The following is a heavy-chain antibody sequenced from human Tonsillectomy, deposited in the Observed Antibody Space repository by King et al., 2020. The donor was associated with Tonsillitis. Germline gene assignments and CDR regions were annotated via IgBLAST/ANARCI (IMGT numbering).Heavy chain of an antibody. V-gene: IGHV3-11*01. J-gene: IGHJ4*02. CDR1: GFTFSDYY. CDR3: AREDYSTSSFDY. CDR2: IRTSGNTI. Sequence: VQLVESGGGWVKPGGSLRLSCAAPGFTFSDYYINWIRQAPWAVLWWGSYIRTSGNTIYNADSVKGRVTISRDNAKNATYLHLTSLRAEDTAVYYCAREDYSTSSFDYWGQGTQVTVSS. D-gene: IGHD6-6*01.